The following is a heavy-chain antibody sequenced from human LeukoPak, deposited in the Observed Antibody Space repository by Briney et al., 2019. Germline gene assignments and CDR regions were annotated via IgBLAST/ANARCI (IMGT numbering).Heavy chain of an antibody. CDR3: ARTYGSGSLKLDY. D-gene: IGHD3-10*01. CDR2: INHSGST. Sequence: TPSETLSLTCAVYGGSFSGYYWSWIRQPPGKGLEWTGEINHSGSTNYNPSLKSRVTISVDTSKNQFSLKLSSVTAADTAVYYCARTYGSGSLKLDYWGQGTLVTVSS. CDR1: GGSFSGYY. V-gene: IGHV4-34*01. J-gene: IGHJ4*02.